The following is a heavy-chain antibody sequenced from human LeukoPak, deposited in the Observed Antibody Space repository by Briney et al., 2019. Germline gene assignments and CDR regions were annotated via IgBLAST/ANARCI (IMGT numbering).Heavy chain of an antibody. CDR3: ARHSMTLYYFDY. CDR2: ISYSGST. V-gene: IGHV4-59*08. J-gene: IGHJ4*02. Sequence: SETLSLTCTGSDGSISSYYWSWIRQPPGKGLEWIGYISYSGSTSYNPSLKSRVTISVDTSRNQFSLKLSSVTAADTAVYYCARHSMTLYYFDYWGQGTLVTVSS. CDR1: DGSISSYY.